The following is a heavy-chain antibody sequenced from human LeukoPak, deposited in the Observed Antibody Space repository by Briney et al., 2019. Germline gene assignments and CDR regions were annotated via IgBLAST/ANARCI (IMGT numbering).Heavy chain of an antibody. V-gene: IGHV3-23*01. Sequence: GGSLRLSCAASGFTFSSCAMSWVRQAPGKGMEWVSAISGSGGSTYYADSVKGRFTISRDNSKNTLYLQMNSLRAEDTAVYYCASYGAFYYYYGMDVWGQGTTVTVSS. D-gene: IGHD4/OR15-4a*01. J-gene: IGHJ6*02. CDR3: ASYGAFYYYYGMDV. CDR2: ISGSGGST. CDR1: GFTFSSCA.